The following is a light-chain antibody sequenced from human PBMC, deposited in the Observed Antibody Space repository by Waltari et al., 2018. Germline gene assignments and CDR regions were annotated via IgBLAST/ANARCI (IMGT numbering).Light chain of an antibody. J-gene: IGLJ2*01. Sequence: QSALTQPPSASGSPGQSVTISCTGTSSDVGGYDYVSWYQQPPGKAPKRMIYEVRKRPPGVPDRFSGSRSGNTASLTVAGLQGEDEADYYCSSYAGSNNYVAFGGGTKLTVL. CDR1: SSDVGGYDY. CDR3: SSYAGSNNYVA. V-gene: IGLV2-8*01. CDR2: EVR.